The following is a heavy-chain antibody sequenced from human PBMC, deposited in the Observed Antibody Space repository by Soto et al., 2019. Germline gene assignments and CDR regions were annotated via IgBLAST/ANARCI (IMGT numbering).Heavy chain of an antibody. Sequence: QVQLVQSGAEVKKPGASVKVSCKASGYTFTSYDINWVRQATGQGLEWMGWMNPNSGNTGYAQKFQGRVTMTRTTSISTAYMELSSLRSEDTAVYYCAREGGLLWFGEPSGYGMDVWGQGTTVTVSS. J-gene: IGHJ6*02. D-gene: IGHD3-10*01. CDR1: GYTFTSYD. V-gene: IGHV1-8*01. CDR3: AREGGLLWFGEPSGYGMDV. CDR2: MNPNSGNT.